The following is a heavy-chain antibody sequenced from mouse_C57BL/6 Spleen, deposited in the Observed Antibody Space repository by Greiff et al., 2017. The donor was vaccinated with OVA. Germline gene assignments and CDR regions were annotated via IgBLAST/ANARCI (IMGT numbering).Heavy chain of an antibody. CDR3: ARSKITTVVEYYFDY. CDR2: INPNNGGT. J-gene: IGHJ2*01. CDR1: GYTFTDYY. D-gene: IGHD1-1*01. V-gene: IGHV1-26*01. Sequence: EVQLQQSGPELVKPGASVKISCKASGYTFTDYYMNWVKQSHGKSLEWIGDINPNNGGTSYNQKFKGKATLTVDKSSSTAYMELRSLTSEDSAVYYCARSKITTVVEYYFDYWGQGTTLTVSS.